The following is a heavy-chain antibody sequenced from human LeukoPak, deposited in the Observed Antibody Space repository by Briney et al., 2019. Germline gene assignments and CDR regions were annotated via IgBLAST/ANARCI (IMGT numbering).Heavy chain of an antibody. D-gene: IGHD2-15*01. CDR2: IYHSGST. CDR1: GGSISSSNW. V-gene: IGHV4-4*02. CDR3: ARSGIVVVVASTNWFDP. Sequence: PSETLSLTRAVSGGSISSSNWWSWVRQPPGKGLEWIGEIYHSGSTNYNPSLKSRVTISVDTSKNQFSLKLSSVTAADTAVYYCARSGIVVVVASTNWFDPWGQGTLVTVSS. J-gene: IGHJ5*02.